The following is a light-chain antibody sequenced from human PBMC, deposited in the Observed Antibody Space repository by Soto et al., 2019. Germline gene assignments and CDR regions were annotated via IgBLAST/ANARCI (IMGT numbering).Light chain of an antibody. J-gene: IGLJ1*01. CDR3: CSYTRSGTLI. CDR2: DVS. CDR1: SGDIGDYNY. V-gene: IGLV2-14*01. Sequence: QSVLTQPASVSGPPGQSITISCVGTSGDIGDYNYVSWYQQHPGKVPKVIIYDVSNRPSGVSYRFSGTKSGNTASLTVSGLQAEDEADYYCCSYTRSGTLIFGTGTKVPVL.